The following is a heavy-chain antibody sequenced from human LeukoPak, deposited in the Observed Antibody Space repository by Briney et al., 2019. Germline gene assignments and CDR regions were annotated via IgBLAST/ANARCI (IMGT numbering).Heavy chain of an antibody. Sequence: GGSLRLSCAASGFTFSSYAMSWVRQAPGKGLEWVSAISASGGSTHYADSVKGRFTISRDNSKNTLYLQMISLRAEDTAVYYCAKDRGIYGSGSYYNDWGQGTLVTVSS. D-gene: IGHD3-10*01. J-gene: IGHJ4*02. CDR1: GFTFSSYA. CDR2: ISASGGST. CDR3: AKDRGIYGSGSYYND. V-gene: IGHV3-23*01.